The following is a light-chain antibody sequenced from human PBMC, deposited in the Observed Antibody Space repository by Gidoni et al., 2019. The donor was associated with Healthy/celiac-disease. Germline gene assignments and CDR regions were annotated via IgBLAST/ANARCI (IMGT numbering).Light chain of an antibody. V-gene: IGLV3-21*02. J-gene: IGLJ2*01. CDR3: QVWDSSNDLVV. CDR2: DDS. Sequence: SYVLTQPPSVSVAPGQTAKLTCGGSTIGSKSVHWYQQKPGQAPVLVVSDDSDRPSGIPEPFAGSNSGNTATLTISRVEAGDEADYYCQVWDSSNDLVVFGGGTKLTAL. CDR1: TIGSKS.